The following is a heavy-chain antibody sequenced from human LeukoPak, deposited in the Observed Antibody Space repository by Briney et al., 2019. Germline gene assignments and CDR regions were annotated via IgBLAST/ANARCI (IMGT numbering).Heavy chain of an antibody. V-gene: IGHV4-59*01. CDR3: ARGSIAARNDAFEI. CDR1: GGSISSYY. Sequence: KPSETLSLTCAVSGGSISSYYWRWIRQPPGKGLEWIGYIYYSGSTNYNPSLKSRVTISVDTSENQFSLKLNSVTAADTALYYRARGSIAARNDAFEIWGQGTMVTVSS. CDR2: IYYSGST. D-gene: IGHD6-6*01. J-gene: IGHJ3*02.